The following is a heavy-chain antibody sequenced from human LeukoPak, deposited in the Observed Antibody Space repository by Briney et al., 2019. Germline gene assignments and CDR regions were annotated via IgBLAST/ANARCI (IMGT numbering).Heavy chain of an antibody. D-gene: IGHD3-22*01. V-gene: IGHV1-18*01. Sequence: ASVKVSCKASGYTFTTYGISWVRQAPGQGLEWMGWISAYNGNTNYAQKLQGRVTMTTDTSTSTAYMELRSLRSDDTAVYYCARLIVVVIEAGWFDPWGQGTLVTVSS. J-gene: IGHJ5*02. CDR1: GYTFTTYG. CDR3: ARLIVVVIEAGWFDP. CDR2: ISAYNGNT.